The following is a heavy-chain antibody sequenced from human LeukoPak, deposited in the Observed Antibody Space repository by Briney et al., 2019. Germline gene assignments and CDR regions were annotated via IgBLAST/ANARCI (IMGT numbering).Heavy chain of an antibody. CDR3: ARAIAARRTYNWLDP. J-gene: IGHJ5*02. CDR2: IYYSGST. V-gene: IGHV4-59*01. Sequence: SETLSLTCTVSGGSISSYYWSWIRQPPGKGLEWIGYIYYSGSTNYNPSLKSRVTISVDTSKNKFSLKLSSVTAADTAVYYCARAIAARRTYNWLDPWSQGTLVTVSS. CDR1: GGSISSYY. D-gene: IGHD6-6*01.